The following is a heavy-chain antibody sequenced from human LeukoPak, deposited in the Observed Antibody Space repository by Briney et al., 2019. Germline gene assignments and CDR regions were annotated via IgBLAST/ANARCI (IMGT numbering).Heavy chain of an antibody. CDR2: ISGSGGST. Sequence: QAGGTLRLSCAASGFTFSSYGMSWVRQAPGKGLEWVSAISGSGGSTYYADSVKGRFTISRDNSKNTLYLQMNSLRAEDTAVYYCARSWGRDDYVWGSYRYTDLVDYWGQGTLVTVSS. V-gene: IGHV3-23*01. CDR1: GFTFSSYG. CDR3: ARSWGRDDYVWGSYRYTDLVDY. J-gene: IGHJ4*02. D-gene: IGHD3-16*02.